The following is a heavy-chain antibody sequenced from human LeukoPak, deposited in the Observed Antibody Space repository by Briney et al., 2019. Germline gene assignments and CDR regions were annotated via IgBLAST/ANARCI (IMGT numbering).Heavy chain of an antibody. CDR3: AREGRGVSVGMDV. CDR2: IYYSGST. J-gene: IGHJ6*02. CDR1: GGSISSYY. Sequence: SETLSLTCTVSGGSISSYYWSWIRQPPGKGLEWIGYIYYSGSTNYNPSLKSRVTISVDTSKNQFSLKLSSVSVADTAVYFCAREGRGVSVGMDVWGQGTTVTVSS. V-gene: IGHV4-59*01. D-gene: IGHD2-8*01.